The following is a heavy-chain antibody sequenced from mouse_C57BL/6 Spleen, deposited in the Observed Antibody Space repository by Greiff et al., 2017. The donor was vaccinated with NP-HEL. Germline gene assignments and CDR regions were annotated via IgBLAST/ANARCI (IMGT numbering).Heavy chain of an antibody. J-gene: IGHJ4*01. V-gene: IGHV1-66*01. CDR3: AKGYSNYDAMDY. CDR2: IYPGSGNT. CDR1: GYSFTSYY. Sequence: QVQLQQSGPELVKPGASVKISCKASGYSFTSYYIHWVKQRPGQGHEWIGWIYPGSGNTKYNEKFKGKATLTADTSSSTAYMQLSSLTSEDSAVYYCAKGYSNYDAMDYWGQGTSVTVSS. D-gene: IGHD2-5*01.